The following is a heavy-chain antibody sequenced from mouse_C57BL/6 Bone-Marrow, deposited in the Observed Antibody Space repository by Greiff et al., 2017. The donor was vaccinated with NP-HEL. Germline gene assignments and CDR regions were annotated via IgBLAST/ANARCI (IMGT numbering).Heavy chain of an antibody. J-gene: IGHJ4*01. CDR1: GFTFSSYG. Sequence: DVKLVESGGDLVKPGGSLKLSCAASGFTFSSYGMSWVRQTPDKRLEWVATISSGGSYTYYPDSVKGRFTISRDNAKNTLYLQMSSLKSEDTAMYYCARRPEYGNYVRAMDYWGQGTSVTVSS. V-gene: IGHV5-6*02. D-gene: IGHD2-1*01. CDR2: ISSGGSYT. CDR3: ARRPEYGNYVRAMDY.